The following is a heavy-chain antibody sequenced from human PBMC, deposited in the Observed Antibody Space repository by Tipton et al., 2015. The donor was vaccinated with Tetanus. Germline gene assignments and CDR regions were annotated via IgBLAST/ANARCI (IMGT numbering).Heavy chain of an antibody. CDR3: VTVNFPNYFHYGMDV. CDR1: GFPFHSYH. J-gene: IGHJ6*02. V-gene: IGHV4-34*01. D-gene: IGHD1-1*01. Sequence: LRLSCAASGFPFHSYHMAWVRQAPGKGLEWIGEINHSGSTNHNPSLKSRVTLSVDTSKNQFSLKLNSVTAADTAMYYCVTVNFPNYFHYGMDVWGQGTTVTVSS. CDR2: INHSGST.